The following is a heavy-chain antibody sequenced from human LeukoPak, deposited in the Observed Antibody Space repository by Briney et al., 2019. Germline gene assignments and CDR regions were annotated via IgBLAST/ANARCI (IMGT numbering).Heavy chain of an antibody. V-gene: IGHV4-34*01. CDR3: ARSGDSGSYYYYMDV. J-gene: IGHJ6*03. CDR2: INHSGST. Sequence: SETLSLTCAVYGGSFSGYYWSWIHQPPGKGLEWIGEINHSGSTNYNPSLKSRVTISVDTSKNQFSLKLSSVTAADTAVYYCARSGDSGSYYYYMDVWGKGTTVTVSS. CDR1: GGSFSGYY. D-gene: IGHD1-26*01.